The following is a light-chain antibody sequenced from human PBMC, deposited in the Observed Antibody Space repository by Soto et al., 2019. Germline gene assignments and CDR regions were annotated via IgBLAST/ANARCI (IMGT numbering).Light chain of an antibody. Sequence: EIVLTQSPGTLSLSPGGRATLSCRASQSVGSNYLAWYQQKPGQAPRLLIYGTSSRATGIPDNFSGSGSGTDFTLTISSLEPEDFAVYYCQQYGRSPYSFGQGTKLEIK. CDR3: QQYGRSPYS. CDR2: GTS. J-gene: IGKJ2*01. V-gene: IGKV3-20*01. CDR1: QSVGSNY.